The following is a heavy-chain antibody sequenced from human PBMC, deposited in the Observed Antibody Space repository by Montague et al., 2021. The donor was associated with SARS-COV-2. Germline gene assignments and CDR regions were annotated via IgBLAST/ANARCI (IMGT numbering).Heavy chain of an antibody. J-gene: IGHJ4*02. CDR2: IFHSGTT. Sequence: TLSLTCTVSGASISSGGYYWSWIRQHPGKGLEWIGYIFHSGTTYYSPSLESRVTMSVDTSKNQLSLTLTSVTAADTAVYYCATQEDPSGWIPGPFDFWGQGTLLSVSS. V-gene: IGHV4-31*03. D-gene: IGHD6-19*01. CDR3: ATQEDPSGWIPGPFDF. CDR1: GASISSGGYY.